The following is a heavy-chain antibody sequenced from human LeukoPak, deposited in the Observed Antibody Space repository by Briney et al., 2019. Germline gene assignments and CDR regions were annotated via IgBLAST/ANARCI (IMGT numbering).Heavy chain of an antibody. V-gene: IGHV6-1*01. J-gene: IGHJ4*02. CDR3: GRETDFGVVTN. Sequence: SQTLSLTCAISGDSVSSNSASWNWSRQSRSRGLEWLGRTYYRSQQWHSDYAPSVKGRITLNPDTSKNQFSLHLNSMTPEDTAVYYCGRETDFGVVTNWGQGTLDTVSS. CDR1: GDSVSSNSAS. CDR2: TYYRSQQWHS. D-gene: IGHD3-3*01.